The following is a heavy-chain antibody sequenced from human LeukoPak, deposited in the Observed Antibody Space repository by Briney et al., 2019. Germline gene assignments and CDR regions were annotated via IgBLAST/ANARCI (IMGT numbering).Heavy chain of an antibody. CDR3: TTDDGDSSGYPQYYFDY. J-gene: IGHJ4*02. CDR1: GGSISSGGYY. CDR2: IYYSGST. Sequence: SETLSLTCTVSGGSISSGGYYWSWIRQHPGKGLEWIRYIYYSGSTNYNPSLKSRVTISVDTSKNQFSLKLSSVTAADTAVYYCTTDDGDSSGYPQYYFDYWGQGTLVTVSS. V-gene: IGHV4-31*03. D-gene: IGHD3-22*01.